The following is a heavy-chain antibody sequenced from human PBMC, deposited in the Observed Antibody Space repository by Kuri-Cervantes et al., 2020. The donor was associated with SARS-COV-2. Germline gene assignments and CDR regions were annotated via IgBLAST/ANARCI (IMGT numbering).Heavy chain of an antibody. Sequence: GESLKISCAASVFTFSTYWMNWVRQAPGKGLEWVSSISSSSSYIYYADSVKGRFTISRDNAKNSLYLQMNSLRAEDTAVYYCARDQGGYYGSGSFDYWGQGTLVTVSS. CDR2: ISSSSSYI. D-gene: IGHD3-10*01. CDR3: ARDQGGYYGSGSFDY. J-gene: IGHJ4*02. V-gene: IGHV3-21*01. CDR1: VFTFSTYW.